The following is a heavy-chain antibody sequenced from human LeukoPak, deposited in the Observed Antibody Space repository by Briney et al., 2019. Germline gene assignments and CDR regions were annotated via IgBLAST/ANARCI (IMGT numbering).Heavy chain of an antibody. CDR2: ISWDGGST. Sequence: GGSLRLSCAASGFTFDDYAMHWARQAPGKGLEWVSLISWDGGSTYYADSVKGRFTISRDNSKNSLYLQMNSLRAEDTALYYCANGPAYSSGWYGLPGGYWGQGTLVTVSS. CDR1: GFTFDDYA. D-gene: IGHD6-19*01. CDR3: ANGPAYSSGWYGLPGGY. J-gene: IGHJ4*02. V-gene: IGHV3-43D*03.